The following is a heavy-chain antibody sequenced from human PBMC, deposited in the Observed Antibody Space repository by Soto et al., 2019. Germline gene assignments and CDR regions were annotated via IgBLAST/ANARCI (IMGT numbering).Heavy chain of an antibody. D-gene: IGHD3-10*01. V-gene: IGHV1-69*02. CDR3: ARDYYGSGSTRGGNWFDP. J-gene: IGHJ5*02. CDR2: IIPILGIA. Sequence: VKVSCKASGGTFSSYTISWVRQAPGQGLEWMGRIIPILGIANYAQKFQGRVTITADKSTSTAYMELSSLRSEDTAVYYCARDYYGSGSTRGGNWFDPWGQGTLVTVSS. CDR1: GGTFSSYT.